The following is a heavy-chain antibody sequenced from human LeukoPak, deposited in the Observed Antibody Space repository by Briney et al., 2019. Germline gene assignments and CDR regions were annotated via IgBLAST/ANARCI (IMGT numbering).Heavy chain of an antibody. D-gene: IGHD3-22*01. CDR2: LYTGGGT. Sequence: GGSLRLSCAASGFSFRTTYMSWVRQAPGKRLEWVSVLYTGGGTDHADSVKGRFTISRDNSKNTLSLQMNSLRVEDTAIYYTRSGYRHPYDSWGQGTLVIVSS. CDR3: RSGYRHPYDS. J-gene: IGHJ4*02. CDR1: GFSFRTTY. V-gene: IGHV3-53*01.